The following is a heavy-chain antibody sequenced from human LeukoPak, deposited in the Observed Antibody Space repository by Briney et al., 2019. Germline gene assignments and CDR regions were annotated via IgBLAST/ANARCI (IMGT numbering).Heavy chain of an antibody. CDR3: ARGERKNLRQIIVAAGTYYFDY. CDR1: GFTFYSYW. D-gene: IGHD6-13*01. J-gene: IGHJ4*02. Sequence: GGSLRLSCAAPGFTFYSYWMSWVRQAPGKGLEWVANIKQDGSEKYYVDSVKGRFTISRDNAKNSLYLQMNSLRAEDTAVYYCARGERKNLRQIIVAAGTYYFDYWGQGTLVTVSS. CDR2: IKQDGSEK. V-gene: IGHV3-7*01.